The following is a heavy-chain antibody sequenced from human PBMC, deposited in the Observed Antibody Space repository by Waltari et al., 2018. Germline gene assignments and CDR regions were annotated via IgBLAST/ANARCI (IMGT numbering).Heavy chain of an antibody. D-gene: IGHD6-19*01. Sequence: EVQLLESGGGLVQPGGSLRPPCAASGFTFGSYAMSWVRQAPGKGLEWVSVIYSGGSTYYADSVKGRFTISRDNSKNTLYLQMNSLRAEDTAVYYCAKGYSSGWYVDYWGQGTLVTVSS. V-gene: IGHV3-23*03. J-gene: IGHJ4*02. CDR2: IYSGGST. CDR3: AKGYSSGWYVDY. CDR1: GFTFGSYA.